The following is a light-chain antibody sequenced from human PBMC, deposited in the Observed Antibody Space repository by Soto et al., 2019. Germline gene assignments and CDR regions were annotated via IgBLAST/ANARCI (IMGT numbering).Light chain of an antibody. CDR1: QSVSSN. V-gene: IGKV3-15*01. CDR2: GAS. CDR3: QQYNNWPPGLFT. Sequence: EIVMTQSPATLSVSPGERATLSCRASQSVSSNLAWYQQKPGQAPRLLIYGASTRATGIPARFSGSGSGTELTLTISSLQSEDFVVYYCQQYNNWPPGLFTFGPGTKLDIK. J-gene: IGKJ3*01.